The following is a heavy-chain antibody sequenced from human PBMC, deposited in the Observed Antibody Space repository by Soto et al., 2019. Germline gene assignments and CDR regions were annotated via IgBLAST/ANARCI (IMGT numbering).Heavy chain of an antibody. D-gene: IGHD6-13*01. J-gene: IGHJ2*01. CDR1: GFTFSDYY. Sequence: QVQLVESGGGLVKPGGSLRLSCAASGFTFSDYYMSWIRQAPGKGLEWVSYSNSSSSYTNYADSVKGRFTISRDNVKNSLYLQMNSLRAEDTAVYYCARIITAAGGRRYFDLWGRGTLVTFSS. V-gene: IGHV3-11*05. CDR3: ARIITAAGGRRYFDL. CDR2: SNSSSSYT.